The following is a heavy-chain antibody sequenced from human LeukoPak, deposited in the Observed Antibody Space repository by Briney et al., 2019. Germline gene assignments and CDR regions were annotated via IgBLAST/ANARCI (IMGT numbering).Heavy chain of an antibody. CDR3: ARESLSGYGDYVSSPQYYYYGMDV. CDR1: GYTFTGYY. CDR2: INPNSGGT. V-gene: IGHV1-2*04. Sequence: ASVKVSCKASGYTFTGYYMHWVRQAPGQGLEWMGWINPNSGGTNYAQKFQGWVTMTRDTSISTAYMELSRLRSDDTAVYYCARESLSGYGDYVSSPQYYYYGMDVWGQGTTVTVSS. D-gene: IGHD4-17*01. J-gene: IGHJ6*02.